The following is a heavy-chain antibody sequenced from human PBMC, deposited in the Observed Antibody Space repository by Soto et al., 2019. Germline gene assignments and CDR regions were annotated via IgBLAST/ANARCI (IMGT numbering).Heavy chain of an antibody. CDR3: AMVDNYVTPTPQDV. CDR2: ISPYSGNT. V-gene: IGHV1-18*01. Sequence: QVQLVQSGDEVRKPGSSVKVSCKASGYIFVNYGIAWVRQAPGQGLEWMGWISPYSGNTHYASKVQGRPTMTTATXXSTADMALGSLTSADTAVYYCAMVDNYVTPTPQDVWGQGTTVTVSS. CDR1: GYIFVNYG. D-gene: IGHD3-16*01. J-gene: IGHJ6*02.